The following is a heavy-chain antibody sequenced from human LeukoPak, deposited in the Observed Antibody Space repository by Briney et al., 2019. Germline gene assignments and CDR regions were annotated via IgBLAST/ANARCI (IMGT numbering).Heavy chain of an antibody. CDR1: GYTFTSYG. CDR3: ARAEYDILTGYSRDWFDP. V-gene: IGHV1-18*01. CDR2: ISAYNGNT. D-gene: IGHD3-9*01. Sequence: ASVKVSCKASGYTFTSYGISWVRQAPGQGLEWMGWISAYNGNTNYAQKFQGRVTITADKSTSIAYMELSSLRSEDTAVYYCARAEYDILTGYSRDWFDPWGQGTLVTVSS. J-gene: IGHJ5*02.